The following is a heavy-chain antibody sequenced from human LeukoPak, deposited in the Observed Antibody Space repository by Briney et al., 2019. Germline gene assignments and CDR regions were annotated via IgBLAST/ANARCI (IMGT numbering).Heavy chain of an antibody. CDR2: IYPSDSDT. J-gene: IGHJ4*02. CDR3: TRVLLWFGDHYYFDY. V-gene: IGHV5-51*01. D-gene: IGHD3-10*01. CDR1: GYTFTSYW. Sequence: GASVKVSCKASGYTFTSYWIGWVRQMPGKGLEGMGIIYPSDSDTRYIPSFQGQVTISADKSISTAYLQWSSLKASDTAMYYCTRVLLWFGDHYYFDYWGRGALVTVSS.